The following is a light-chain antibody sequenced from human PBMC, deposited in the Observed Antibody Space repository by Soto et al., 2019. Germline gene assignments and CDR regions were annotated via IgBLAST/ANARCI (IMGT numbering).Light chain of an antibody. J-gene: IGLJ2*01. CDR1: RSNIGINY. Sequence: QSVLTQPPSVSAAPGQKVTISCSGSRSNIGINYVSWYQHLPGTAPKLLIYDNSKRPSGIPDRFSGSKSGTSATLGITGLQTGDEADYYCGTWDTSLSAVLFGGGTQLTVL. CDR2: DNS. CDR3: GTWDTSLSAVL. V-gene: IGLV1-51*01.